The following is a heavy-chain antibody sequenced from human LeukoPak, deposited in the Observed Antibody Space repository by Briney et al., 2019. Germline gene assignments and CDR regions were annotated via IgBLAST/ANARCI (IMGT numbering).Heavy chain of an antibody. CDR2: VHYSGST. V-gene: IGHV4-38-2*02. J-gene: IGHJ6*03. Sequence: PSETLSLTCTVSGYSISSGYYWGWIRQPPGKGLEWIGNVHYSGSTYYNPSLKSRVTISVDASKNQFSLKLSSVTAADTAVYYCARGASITTSTNWYYYMDVWGKGTTVTVSS. D-gene: IGHD3-3*01. CDR3: ARGASITTSTNWYYYMDV. CDR1: GYSISSGYY.